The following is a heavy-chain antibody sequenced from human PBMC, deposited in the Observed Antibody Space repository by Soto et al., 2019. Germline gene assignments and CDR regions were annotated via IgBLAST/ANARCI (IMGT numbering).Heavy chain of an antibody. J-gene: IGHJ4*02. CDR2: IYYSGST. CDR1: GGSISSYY. Sequence: PSETLSLTCTVSGGSISSYYWSWIRQSPGKGLEWIGYIYYSGSTNYNPSLKSRVTISVDTSKNQFSLKLSSVTAADTAVYYCARNWLVGATHFDYWGQGTLVTVSS. D-gene: IGHD1-26*01. V-gene: IGHV4-59*01. CDR3: ARNWLVGATHFDY.